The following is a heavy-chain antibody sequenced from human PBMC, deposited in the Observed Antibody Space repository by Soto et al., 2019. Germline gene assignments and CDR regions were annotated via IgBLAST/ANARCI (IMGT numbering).Heavy chain of an antibody. CDR2: INSNGGST. CDR1: GFTFSNFA. J-gene: IGHJ3*02. Sequence: EVQLVESGGGLVQPGGSLRLSSSAPGFTFSNFAMHWVRQAPWKRLEYVSAINSNGGSTYYADSVKGRFSISRDNSKNTVYLQMSSLRDEDTAVYYCVKGQGDIWGQGPMVTVSS. V-gene: IGHV3-64D*06. CDR3: VKGQGDI.